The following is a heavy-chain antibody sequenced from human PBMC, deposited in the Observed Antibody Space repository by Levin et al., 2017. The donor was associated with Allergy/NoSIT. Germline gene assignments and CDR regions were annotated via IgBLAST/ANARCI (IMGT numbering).Heavy chain of an antibody. CDR3: ARVAGYSYGYYFDY. V-gene: IGHV4-4*02. CDR2: IYRSGST. Sequence: PSQTLSLTCAVSGGSISTDNWWSWIRQPPGKGLEWIGEIYRSGSTNDNPSLKSRVTMSVDRSKNQFSLKLSYVTAADTAVYYCARVAGYSYGYYFDYWGPGTLVTVSS. CDR1: GGSISTDNW. J-gene: IGHJ4*02. D-gene: IGHD5-18*01.